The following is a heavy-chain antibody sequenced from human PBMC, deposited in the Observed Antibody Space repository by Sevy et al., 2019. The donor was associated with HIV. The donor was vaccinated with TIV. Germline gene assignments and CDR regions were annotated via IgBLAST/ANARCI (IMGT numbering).Heavy chain of an antibody. D-gene: IGHD5-18*01. V-gene: IGHV4-30-4*02. CDR1: GGSISNSDSY. J-gene: IGHJ4*02. Sequence: SETLSLTCTVSGGSISNSDSYWSWIRQPPGKGLEWIGYIRYTGGTYYNPFLKSRVAMSVDTSEKKFSLKLSSMTEADTAVYYCASKRGYNSGPLDYWGQGTLVTVSS. CDR2: IRYTGGT. CDR3: ASKRGYNSGPLDY.